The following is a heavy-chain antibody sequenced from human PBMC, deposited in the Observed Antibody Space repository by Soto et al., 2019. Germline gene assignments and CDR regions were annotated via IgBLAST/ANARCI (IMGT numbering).Heavy chain of an antibody. D-gene: IGHD2-15*01. V-gene: IGHV3-23*01. CDR2: VSGSGGST. J-gene: IGHJ6*02. CDR3: ATDYCGMDV. Sequence: EVQLLESGGGLVQPGGSLRLSCAASRFTFSSYAMSWVRQAPGKGLEWVSAVSGSGGSTNYADSVKGRFTISRDNSKNTLYLQMNSLRAEDSAVYYCATDYCGMDVWGQGTTVTVSS. CDR1: RFTFSSYA.